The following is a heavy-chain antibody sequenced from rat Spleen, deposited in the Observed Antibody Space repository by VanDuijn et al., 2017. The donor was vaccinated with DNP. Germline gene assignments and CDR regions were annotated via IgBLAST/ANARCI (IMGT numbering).Heavy chain of an antibody. V-gene: IGHV5-7*01. CDR1: GFTFSDYN. CDR2: ISYDGSNT. J-gene: IGHJ2*01. Sequence: EVQLVESGGGLVKPGGSLKLSCAGSGFTFSDYNMAWVRQTPKKGLEWVATISYDGSNTNYRDSVQGRFTISRDNAETTLYLQMDSLRSEDTATYYCARPDYWGQGVMVTVSS. CDR3: ARPDY.